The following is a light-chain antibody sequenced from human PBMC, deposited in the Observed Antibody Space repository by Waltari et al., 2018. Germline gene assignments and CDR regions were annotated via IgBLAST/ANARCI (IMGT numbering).Light chain of an antibody. CDR1: QHINMN. J-gene: IGKJ1*01. V-gene: IGKV3-15*01. CDR3: KQYNDWPPWT. CDR2: GAS. Sequence: EIVLTQSPATLSLSPGETATLSCRASQHINMNLAWYQHKPGQAPRLLFYGASTRGSGGPARFSGSGSGTEFALTISSLQSEDFGVYYCKQYNDWPPWTFGQGTKVEV.